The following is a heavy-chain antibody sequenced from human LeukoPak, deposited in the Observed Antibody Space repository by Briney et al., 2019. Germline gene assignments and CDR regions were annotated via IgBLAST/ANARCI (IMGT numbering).Heavy chain of an antibody. CDR3: AREGYYDSSGYTDAFDI. CDR2: MNPNSGNT. V-gene: IGHV1-8*01. Sequence: ASVKVSCKASGYTFTSYDINWVRQATGQGLEWMGWMNPNSGNTGYAQKFQGRVTMTRNTSISTAYMELSSLRSEDTAVYYCAREGYYDSSGYTDAFDIWGQGTMVTVSS. D-gene: IGHD3-22*01. J-gene: IGHJ3*02. CDR1: GYTFTSYD.